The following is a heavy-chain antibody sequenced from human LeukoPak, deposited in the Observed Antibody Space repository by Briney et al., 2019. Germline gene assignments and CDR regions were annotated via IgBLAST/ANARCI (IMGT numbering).Heavy chain of an antibody. CDR1: GGSISSGGYY. D-gene: IGHD3-10*01. J-gene: IGHJ5*02. V-gene: IGHV4-31*03. CDR2: IYYSGST. Sequence: SETLSLTCTVSGGSISSGGYYWSWIRQHPGKGLEWIGYIYYSGSTYYNPSLKSRVTISVDTSKNQFSLKLSSVTAADTAVYYCARATHYYYGSGSYYNDWFDPWGQGTLVTVSS. CDR3: ARATHYYYGSGSYYNDWFDP.